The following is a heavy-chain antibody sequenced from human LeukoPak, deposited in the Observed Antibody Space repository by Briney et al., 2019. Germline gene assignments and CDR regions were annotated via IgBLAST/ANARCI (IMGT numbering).Heavy chain of an antibody. D-gene: IGHD3-16*01. J-gene: IGHJ3*02. CDR3: AREVGDYLAFDI. Sequence: SETLSLTCAVYGGSFSGYYWSWIRQPPGNGLEWIEEINHSGSTNYNPSLKSRVTISVDTSKNQFSLKLSSVTAADTAVYYCAREVGDYLAFDIWGQGTMVTVSS. CDR2: INHSGST. CDR1: GGSFSGYY. V-gene: IGHV4-34*01.